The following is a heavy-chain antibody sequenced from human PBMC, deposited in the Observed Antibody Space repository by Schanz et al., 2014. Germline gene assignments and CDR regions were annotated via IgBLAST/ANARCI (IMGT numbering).Heavy chain of an antibody. CDR3: ARGGPAYYFDD. CDR2: ITYNGGTI. V-gene: IGHV3-48*01. J-gene: IGHJ4*02. CDR1: GLTFTSAW. Sequence: EVQLVESGGDLVQPGGSLRLSCSASGLTFTSAWMSWVRQAPGKGLEWISYITYNGGTIYYADSVKGRFTISRDNAKNSLYLEMNSLRAEDTAVYYCARGGPAYYFDDWGQGTLVTVSS.